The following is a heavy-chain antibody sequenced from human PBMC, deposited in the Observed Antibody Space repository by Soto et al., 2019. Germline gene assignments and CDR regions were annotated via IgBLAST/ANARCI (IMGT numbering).Heavy chain of an antibody. D-gene: IGHD2-21*02. CDR2: IYYTGTT. CDR1: GGSISSGGYY. CDR3: ARDLRLDS. V-gene: IGHV4-31*03. Sequence: SEMLSLTCTVSGGSISSGGYYWNWIRQHPGKGLEWIAYIYYTGTTYYNPSLKSRVTISIDRSNNQFSLMLSSVTAADTALYYCARDLRLDSWGPGTLVTVSS. J-gene: IGHJ4*02.